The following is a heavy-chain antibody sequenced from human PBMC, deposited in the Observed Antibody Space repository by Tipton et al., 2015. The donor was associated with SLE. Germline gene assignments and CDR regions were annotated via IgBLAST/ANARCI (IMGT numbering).Heavy chain of an antibody. J-gene: IGHJ5*02. D-gene: IGHD3-9*01. CDR2: IYHSGST. V-gene: IGHV4-34*01. Sequence: TLSLTCAVYGGSFNEHSWNWIRQPPGKGLEWIGEIYHSGSTTYSPSLKSRVTISVDTSKNQISLKLSSVTAADTAVYYCARGSDFDERSSGMGWFDPWGPGALVTVSS. CDR1: GGSFNEHS. CDR3: ARGSDFDERSSGMGWFDP.